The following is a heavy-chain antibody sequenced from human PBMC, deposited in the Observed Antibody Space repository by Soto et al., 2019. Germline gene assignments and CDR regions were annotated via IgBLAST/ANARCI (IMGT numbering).Heavy chain of an antibody. V-gene: IGHV4-31*03. CDR3: VRDRGSRGYFDY. CDR2: IFYSGST. D-gene: IGHD3-22*01. Sequence: KTSETLSLTCTVSGGSISSGGFYWSWIRQHPGKGLEWIGYIFYSGSTNYNPSLKSRVTISVDTSKNQFSLNLNSVTAADTAVYYCVRDRGSRGYFDYWGQGNLVTVSS. CDR1: GGSISSGGFY. J-gene: IGHJ4*02.